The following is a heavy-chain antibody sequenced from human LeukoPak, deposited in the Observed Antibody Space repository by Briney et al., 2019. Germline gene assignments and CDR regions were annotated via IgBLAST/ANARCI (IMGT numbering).Heavy chain of an antibody. CDR3: ARDIVVGGAFDI. D-gene: IGHD2-2*01. Sequence: GGSLRLSCAASGFTFSSYAMHWVRQAPGKGLEWVAVISYDGSNKYYADSVKGRFTISRDNSKNTLYLQMNSLRAEDTAVYYCARDIVVGGAFDIWGQGTMVTVSS. J-gene: IGHJ3*02. V-gene: IGHV3-30*04. CDR1: GFTFSSYA. CDR2: ISYDGSNK.